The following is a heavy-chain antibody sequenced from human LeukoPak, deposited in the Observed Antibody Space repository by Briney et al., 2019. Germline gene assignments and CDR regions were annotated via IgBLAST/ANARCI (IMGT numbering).Heavy chain of an antibody. V-gene: IGHV1-8*03. D-gene: IGHD1-26*01. J-gene: IGHJ4*02. CDR3: ARDLVDGVGAPGAY. Sequence: ASVKVSCKASGYTFTSYDINWVRQATGQGLEWMGWINPNSGYTGYAQKFQGRVTITRDTSITTAYMELRSLRSDDTAVFYCARDLVDGVGAPGAYWGQGALVTVSS. CDR2: INPNSGYT. CDR1: GYTFTSYD.